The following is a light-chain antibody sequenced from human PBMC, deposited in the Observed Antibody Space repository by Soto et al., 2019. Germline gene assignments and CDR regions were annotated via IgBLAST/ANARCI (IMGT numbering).Light chain of an antibody. Sequence: EIVLTQSPATLSLSPGERAILSCGASQSVSSSYLAWYQQKPGLAPRLLIYDASSRATGIPDRFSGSGSGTDSTLTISRLEPEDFAVYYCQQYGSSLITFGQGTRLEIK. CDR2: DAS. CDR1: QSVSSSY. CDR3: QQYGSSLIT. J-gene: IGKJ5*01. V-gene: IGKV3D-20*01.